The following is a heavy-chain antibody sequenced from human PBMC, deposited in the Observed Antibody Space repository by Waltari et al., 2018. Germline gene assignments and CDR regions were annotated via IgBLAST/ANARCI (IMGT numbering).Heavy chain of an antibody. V-gene: IGHV1-69*05. J-gene: IGHJ3*02. CDR3: XRSVVVXXTTGAFDI. CDR1: XXTFSXYX. Sequence: QVQLVQXGAEVKKPXSSVKVSXKXSXXTFSXYXXSXVXQXXGQGLEWMGGIIPIFGTXXYAQKFXGRVTITTXESTSTAYMELSSLXXXDTAVYYXXRSVVVXXTTGAFDIWGQGTXXXXSS. D-gene: IGHD2-21*01. CDR2: IIPIFGTX.